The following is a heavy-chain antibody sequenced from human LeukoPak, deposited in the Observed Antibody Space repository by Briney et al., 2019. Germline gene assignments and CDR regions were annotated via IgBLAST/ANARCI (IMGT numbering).Heavy chain of an antibody. V-gene: IGHV3-7*04. J-gene: IGHJ4*02. CDR3: SRHARRSSWSQLDY. D-gene: IGHD2-2*01. Sequence: PGGSLRLSCAGSGFTFDTYWMSWVRQAPGKGLEWLANIKEDGSETNYVDSVKGRFTISRDNAKNSVYLQMNSLRAHDTAVYYCSRHARRSSWSQLDYWGQGTLVAVSS. CDR1: GFTFDTYW. CDR2: IKEDGSET.